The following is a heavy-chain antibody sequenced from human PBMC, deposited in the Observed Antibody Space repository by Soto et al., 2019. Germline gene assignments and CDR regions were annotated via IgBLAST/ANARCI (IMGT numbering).Heavy chain of an antibody. D-gene: IGHD3-3*01. CDR2: ISGSGDFT. CDR3: ARGPTIFGVGVDAFDI. CDR1: GFRLSSYA. J-gene: IGHJ3*02. V-gene: IGHV3-23*01. Sequence: EVQMLESGGGLVQPGGSLRLSCAASGFRLSSYALSWVRQAPGKGLEWVSGISGSGDFTFDADSVRGRFTISRDNSMNTLYLQMNSLRVEDTAVYYCARGPTIFGVGVDAFDIWGQGTMSTVSS.